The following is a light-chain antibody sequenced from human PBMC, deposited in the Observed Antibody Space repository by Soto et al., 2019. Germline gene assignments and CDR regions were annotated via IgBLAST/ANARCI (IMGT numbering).Light chain of an antibody. CDR2: GAS. V-gene: IGKV3-15*01. CDR3: QQYNDWPLVT. CDR1: QSVGTY. J-gene: IGKJ4*01. Sequence: EIVMTQSPGNLSVSPGERATLSCRASQSVGTYLAWYQQKPGQAPRLLIFGASTRATGIPARFSGSGSGSEFTLTISSLQSEDFAIYSCQQYNDWPLVTFGGGTKVEIK.